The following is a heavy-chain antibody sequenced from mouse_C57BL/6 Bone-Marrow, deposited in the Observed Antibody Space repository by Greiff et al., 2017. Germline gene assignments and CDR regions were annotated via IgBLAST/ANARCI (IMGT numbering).Heavy chain of an antibody. CDR3: ASGLYGSRGY. D-gene: IGHD1-1*01. V-gene: IGHV1-69*01. CDR2: IDPSDSYT. CDR1: GYTFTSYW. J-gene: IGHJ2*01. Sequence: QVQLQQPGAELVMPGASVKLSCKASGYTFTSYWMHWVKQRPGQGLEWIGEIDPSDSYTNYNQKFKGKSTLTVDKSSSTAYMQLSSLTSADSAVYYCASGLYGSRGYWGQGTILTVAS.